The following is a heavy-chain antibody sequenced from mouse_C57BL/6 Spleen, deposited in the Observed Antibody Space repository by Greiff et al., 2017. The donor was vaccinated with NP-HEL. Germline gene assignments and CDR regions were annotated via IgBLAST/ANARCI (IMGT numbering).Heavy chain of an antibody. CDR2: IYPGSGST. Sequence: LQQSGAETVKPGGAVKKFRKGSGYTFTSYWVNRVKQRPGQGLEWIGDIYPGSGSTNYNEKFKSKATLTVDTSSSTAYMQLSSLTSEDSAVYYCARSLTGTGDYWGQGTTLTVSS. D-gene: IGHD4-1*01. CDR1: GYTFTSYW. J-gene: IGHJ2*01. CDR3: ARSLTGTGDY. V-gene: IGHV1-55*01.